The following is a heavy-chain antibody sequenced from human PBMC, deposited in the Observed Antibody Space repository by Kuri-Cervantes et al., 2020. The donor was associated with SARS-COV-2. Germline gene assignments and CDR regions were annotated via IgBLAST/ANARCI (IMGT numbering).Heavy chain of an antibody. V-gene: IGHV1-69*02. CDR2: SIPILGIA. Sequence: SVKVSCKASGGTFSSYTISWVRQAPGQGLEWMGRSIPILGIANYAQKFQGRVTITADKSTSTAYMELGSLRSEDTAVYYCARVGPIVGASDYYFYGMDVWGQGTTVTVSS. CDR3: ARVGPIVGASDYYFYGMDV. D-gene: IGHD1-26*01. CDR1: GGTFSSYT. J-gene: IGHJ6*02.